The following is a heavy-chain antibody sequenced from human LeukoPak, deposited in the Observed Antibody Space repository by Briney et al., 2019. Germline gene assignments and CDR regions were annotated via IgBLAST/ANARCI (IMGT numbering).Heavy chain of an antibody. D-gene: IGHD2-15*01. CDR3: ARDYRDCSGGSCYSGPFDY. Sequence: ASVKVSCKASGNTFTSYYMHWVRQAPGRGLEWMGIINPSGDRTSYAQKFQGRVTMTRDTSTSTVYMELSSLRSEDTAVYYCARDYRDCSGGSCYSGPFDYWGQGTLVTVSS. CDR1: GNTFTSYY. V-gene: IGHV1-46*01. CDR2: INPSGDRT. J-gene: IGHJ4*02.